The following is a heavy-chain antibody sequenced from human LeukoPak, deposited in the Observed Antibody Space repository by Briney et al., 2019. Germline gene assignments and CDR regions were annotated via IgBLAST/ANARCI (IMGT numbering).Heavy chain of an antibody. Sequence: SETLSLTCTVSGDSISRYYWSWIRQPPGKGLEWIGYIYYSGSTNYNPSLKSRVTISVDTSKNQFSLKLTSVTAADTAVYYCARGSTGPFDYWGQGTLVTVSS. CDR2: IYYSGST. CDR3: ARGSTGPFDY. D-gene: IGHD2-2*01. J-gene: IGHJ4*02. V-gene: IGHV4-59*01. CDR1: GDSISRYY.